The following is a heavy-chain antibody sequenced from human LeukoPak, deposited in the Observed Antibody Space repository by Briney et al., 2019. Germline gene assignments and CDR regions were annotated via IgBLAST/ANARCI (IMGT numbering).Heavy chain of an antibody. V-gene: IGHV1-8*01. CDR3: ARGPSRYFDWLLETYDAFDI. CDR1: GYTFTSYD. J-gene: IGHJ3*02. D-gene: IGHD3-9*01. CDR2: MNPNSGNT. Sequence: GASVKVSCKASGYTFTSYDINWVRQATGQGLEWMGWMNPNSGNTGYAQKFQGRVTMTRNTSISTAYMELSSLRSEDTAVYYCARGPSRYFDWLLETYDAFDIWGQGTMVTVSS.